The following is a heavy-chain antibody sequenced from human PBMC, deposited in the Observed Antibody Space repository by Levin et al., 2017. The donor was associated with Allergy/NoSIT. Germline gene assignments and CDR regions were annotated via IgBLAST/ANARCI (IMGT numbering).Heavy chain of an antibody. CDR3: AKQGGLTVRVGRTVTTPYWYFDL. Sequence: QAGGSLRLSCAASGFTFDDYAMHWVRQAPGKGLEWVSDISWNSDTIGYADSVKGRFTISRDNAKNSLYLQMNSLRAEDTALYYCAKQGGLTVRVGRTVTTPYWYFDLWGRGTLVTVSS. D-gene: IGHD4-17*01. CDR2: ISWNSDTI. CDR1: GFTFDDYA. J-gene: IGHJ2*01. V-gene: IGHV3-9*01.